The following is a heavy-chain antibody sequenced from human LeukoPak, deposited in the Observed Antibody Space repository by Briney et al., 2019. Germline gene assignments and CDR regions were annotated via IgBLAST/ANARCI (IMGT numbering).Heavy chain of an antibody. CDR1: GYSISSGYY. Sequence: PSQTLSLTCAVSGYSISSGYYWGCIRQPPGKGLEWIGSLSHSGRTFYNPSLKSRVTISVDTSKNQFSLRLSAVTAVDTAVYYCARHEAEMATILGGYWGQGTLVTVS. D-gene: IGHD5-24*01. CDR3: ARHEAEMATILGGY. CDR2: LSHSGRT. V-gene: IGHV4-38-2*01. J-gene: IGHJ4*02.